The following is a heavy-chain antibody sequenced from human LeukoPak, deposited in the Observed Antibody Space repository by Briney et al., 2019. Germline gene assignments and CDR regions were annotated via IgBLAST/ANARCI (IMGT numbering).Heavy chain of an antibody. D-gene: IGHD6-19*01. CDR2: VYYTGNT. J-gene: IGHJ3*01. Sequence: SETLSLTCAVCGDSISYHNYYWDWIRQPPGKGLEWIGTVYYTGNTYYNPSLKSRVAISVDTSKNQFSLQLTSMTAADTAVYYCARLRAMAGHRGGFDFWGRGTMVTVSS. CDR3: ARLRAMAGHRGGFDF. CDR1: GDSISYHNYY. V-gene: IGHV4-39*01.